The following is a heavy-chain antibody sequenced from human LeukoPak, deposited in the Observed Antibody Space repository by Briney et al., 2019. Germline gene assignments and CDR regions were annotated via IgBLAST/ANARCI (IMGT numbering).Heavy chain of an antibody. V-gene: IGHV4-39*07. J-gene: IGHJ4*02. CDR2: IYHSGTTYSGST. Sequence: NSSETLSLTCNVSGASMSNYYWVWLRQPPGKGLEWIGSIYHSGTTYSGSTYYNPSLKSRVTISLDTSKNQFSLKVGSMTAADTAVYYCARAGGYGLIDYWGQGTMVTVSS. CDR1: GASMSNYY. CDR3: ARAGGYGLIDY. D-gene: IGHD5-18*01.